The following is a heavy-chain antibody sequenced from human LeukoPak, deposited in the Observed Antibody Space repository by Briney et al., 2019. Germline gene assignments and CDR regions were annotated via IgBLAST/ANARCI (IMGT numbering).Heavy chain of an antibody. J-gene: IGHJ5*02. CDR1: GGSISSSSYY. V-gene: IGHV4-39*07. D-gene: IGHD3-22*01. Sequence: SETLSLTCTVSGGSISSSSYYWSWIRQPPGKGLEWIGEINHSGSTNYNPSLKSRVTISVDTSKNQFSLKLSSVTAADTAVYYCARGRSSGYYRYNWFDPWGQGTLVTVSS. CDR3: ARGRSSGYYRYNWFDP. CDR2: INHSGST.